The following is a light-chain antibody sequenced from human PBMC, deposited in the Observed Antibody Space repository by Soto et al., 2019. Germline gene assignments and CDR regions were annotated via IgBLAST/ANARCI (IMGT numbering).Light chain of an antibody. Sequence: EIVLTQSPGSLSLSPGQRATLSCRASQSVDTTFFAWYQKKPGQAPRLLIYGASKRATGIPDRFSGSGCGTDFTLIISRLEPEDVAVYYCQQYMSSVTFGQGTKVEIK. J-gene: IGKJ1*01. CDR3: QQYMSSVT. CDR1: QSVDTTF. V-gene: IGKV3-20*01. CDR2: GAS.